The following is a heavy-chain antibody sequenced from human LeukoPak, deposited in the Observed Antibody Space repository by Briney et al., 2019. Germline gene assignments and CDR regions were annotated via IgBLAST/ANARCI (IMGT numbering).Heavy chain of an antibody. J-gene: IGHJ6*02. CDR3: ARVGYSYGKYYYYGMDV. V-gene: IGHV1-69*01. Sequence: GSSVKVSCKASGGTFSSYAISWVRQAPGQGLEWMGGIIPIFGTANYAQKFQGRVTITADESTSTAYMELSSLRSEDTAVYYCARVGYSYGKYYYYGMDVWGQGTTVTVSS. D-gene: IGHD5-18*01. CDR1: GGTFSSYA. CDR2: IIPIFGTA.